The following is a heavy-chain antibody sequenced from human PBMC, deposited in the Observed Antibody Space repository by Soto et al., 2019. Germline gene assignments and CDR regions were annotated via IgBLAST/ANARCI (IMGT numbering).Heavy chain of an antibody. V-gene: IGHV4-59*01. CDR1: GGSISSYY. CDR2: IYHSGST. CDR3: ARDHFDL. J-gene: IGHJ2*01. Sequence: QVQLQESGPGLVKPSETLSLTCTVSGGSISSYYWSWIRQPPGKGLEWIGYIYHSGSTNYNPSLKSRVTISVDTSKNQFSLKLSSVTAADTAVYYCARDHFDLWGRGTLVTVSS.